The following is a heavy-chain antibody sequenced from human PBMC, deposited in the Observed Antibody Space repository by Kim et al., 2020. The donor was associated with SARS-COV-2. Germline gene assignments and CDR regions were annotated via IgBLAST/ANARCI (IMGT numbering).Heavy chain of an antibody. D-gene: IGHD6-6*01. Sequence: ASVKVSCKASGYTFTGYYMHWVRQAPGQGLEWMGWINPNSGGTNYAQKFQGRVTMTRDTSISTAYMELSRLRSDDTAVYYCARVSSSSSKYFQHWGQGTLVTVSA. CDR2: INPNSGGT. CDR3: ARVSSSSSKYFQH. V-gene: IGHV1-2*02. CDR1: GYTFTGYY. J-gene: IGHJ1*01.